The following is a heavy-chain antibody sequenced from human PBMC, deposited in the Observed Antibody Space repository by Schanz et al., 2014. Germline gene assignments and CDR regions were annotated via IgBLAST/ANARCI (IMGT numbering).Heavy chain of an antibody. CDR1: GFTFSAYW. V-gene: IGHV3-7*01. Sequence: EVQLVESGGGLVQPGGSLRLSCAASGFTFSAYWMTWVRQAPGKGLDWVGIIKPDGSEKFYVDSVKGRFTISRDNARNSLYLQMTSLRAEDTALYYCTRDRAYHSFDYWGQGTLVTVSS. J-gene: IGHJ4*02. CDR2: IKPDGSEK. D-gene: IGHD1-26*01. CDR3: TRDRAYHSFDY.